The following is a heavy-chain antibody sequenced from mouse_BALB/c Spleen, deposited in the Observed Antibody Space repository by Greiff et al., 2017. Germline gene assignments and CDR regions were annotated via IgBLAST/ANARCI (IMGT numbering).Heavy chain of an antibody. CDR2: ISSGGSYT. CDR1: GFTFSSYT. V-gene: IGHV5-6-4*01. D-gene: IGHD2-1*01. J-gene: IGHJ3*01. CDR3: TRDYGNYGTWFAY. Sequence: DVMLVESGGGLVKPGGSLKLSCAASGFTFSSYTMSWVRQTPEKRLEWVATISSGGSYTYYPDSVKGRFTISRDNAKNTLYLQMSSLKSEDTAMYYCTRDYGNYGTWFAYWGQGTLVTVSA.